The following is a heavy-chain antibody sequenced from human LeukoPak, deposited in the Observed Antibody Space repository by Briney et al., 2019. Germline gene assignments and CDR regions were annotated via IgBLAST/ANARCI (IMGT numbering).Heavy chain of an antibody. D-gene: IGHD4-23*01. V-gene: IGHV1-8*01. CDR2: MSPNSGNT. Sequence: ASVKVSCKASGYTFTNFDIIWVRQATGQGLEWKGWMSPNSGNTVYAQKFQGRVTMTSSTSISTAYMELSSLRSEDTAVYYCARNYCGLNYWGQGTLVTVSS. J-gene: IGHJ4*02. CDR3: ARNYCGLNY. CDR1: GYTFTNFD.